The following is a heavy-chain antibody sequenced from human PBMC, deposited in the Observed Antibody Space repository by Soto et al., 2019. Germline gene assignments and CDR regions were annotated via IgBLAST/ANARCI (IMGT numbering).Heavy chain of an antibody. CDR3: AKGKTSGWYYFDS. D-gene: IGHD6-19*01. V-gene: IGHV3-23*01. CDR2: ISASGRDT. J-gene: IGHJ4*02. Sequence: PGGSLRLSCAASGFTFSNYAMSRVRQAPGKGLEWVSGISASGRDTYYADSVKDRFTISRDSSKNTLYLQMNSLRAEDTAIYYCAKGKTSGWYYFDSWGQGTRVAVSS. CDR1: GFTFSNYA.